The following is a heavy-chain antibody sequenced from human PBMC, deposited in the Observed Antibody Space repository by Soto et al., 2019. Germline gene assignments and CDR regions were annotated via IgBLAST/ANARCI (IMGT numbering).Heavy chain of an antibody. D-gene: IGHD5-18*01. CDR3: ARMESFGSLNWFDL. J-gene: IGHJ5*02. CDR2: MNPGSGET. Sequence: GASVKVSCKASGYTFTNNDVSWVRQVTGQGLEWMGWMNPGSGETGYAQKFQGRVTMTRDISIATAYMELNSLTSEDTAIYYCARMESFGSLNWFDLWGQGTLVTVSS. V-gene: IGHV1-8*02. CDR1: GYTFTNND.